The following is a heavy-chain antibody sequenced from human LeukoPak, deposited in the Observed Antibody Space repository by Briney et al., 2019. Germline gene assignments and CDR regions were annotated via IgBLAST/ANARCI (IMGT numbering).Heavy chain of an antibody. CDR2: ISSSSSYI. CDR1: GFTFSSYS. V-gene: IGHV3-21*01. J-gene: IGHJ5*02. CDR3: ARESSGCPFDP. Sequence: GGSLRLSCAASGFTFSSYSMNWVRQAPGKGLEWVSSISSSSSYIYYADSVKGRFTISRDNAKNSLYLQMDSLRAEDTAVYYCARESSGCPFDPWGQGTLVTVSS. D-gene: IGHD6-19*01.